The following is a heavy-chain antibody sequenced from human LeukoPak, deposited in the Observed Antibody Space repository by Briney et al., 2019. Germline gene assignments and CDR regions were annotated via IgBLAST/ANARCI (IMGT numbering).Heavy chain of an antibody. Sequence: SETLSLTCTVSGGSISSYYWSWIRQPPGKGLEWIGYIYYSGSTNYNPSLKSRVTISVDTSKNQFSLKLSSVTAADTAVYYCARVGSCSGGGCYYRLFEYWGQGTLVTVSS. J-gene: IGHJ4*02. CDR1: GGSISSYY. V-gene: IGHV4-59*12. D-gene: IGHD2-15*01. CDR2: IYYSGST. CDR3: ARVGSCSGGGCYYRLFEY.